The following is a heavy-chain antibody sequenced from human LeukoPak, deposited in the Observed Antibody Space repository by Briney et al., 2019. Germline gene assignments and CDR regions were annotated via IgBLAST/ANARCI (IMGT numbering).Heavy chain of an antibody. Sequence: GGSLRLSCAASGFTFGSYSMNWVRQAPGKGLEWVSSISSSSSYIYYADSVKGRFTISRDNAKNSLYLQMNSLRAEDTAVYYCARESDTAMVFDYWGQGTLVTVSS. J-gene: IGHJ4*02. V-gene: IGHV3-21*01. CDR3: ARESDTAMVFDY. CDR2: ISSSSSYI. D-gene: IGHD5-18*01. CDR1: GFTFGSYS.